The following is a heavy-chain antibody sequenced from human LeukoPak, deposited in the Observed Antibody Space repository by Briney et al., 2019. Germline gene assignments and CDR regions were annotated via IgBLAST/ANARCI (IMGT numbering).Heavy chain of an antibody. CDR1: GGTFISYA. J-gene: IGHJ6*02. Sequence: SVKVSCKASGGTFISYAISWVRQAPGQGLEWMGRIIPILGIANYAQKFQGRVTITADKSTSTAYMELSSLRSEDTAVYYCARFKWGATMTSYYYYGMDVWGQGTTVTVSS. CDR3: ARFKWGATMTSYYYYGMDV. CDR2: IIPILGIA. V-gene: IGHV1-69*04. D-gene: IGHD5-24*01.